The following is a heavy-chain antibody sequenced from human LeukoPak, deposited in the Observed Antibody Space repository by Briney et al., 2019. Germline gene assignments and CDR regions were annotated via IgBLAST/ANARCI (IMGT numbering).Heavy chain of an antibody. Sequence: KPSETLSLTCTVSGDSISSSYWSWIRPPPGKRLEWIGYIYYTGSTNYNPPLKSRVTISVDTSENQFSLNLTSVTAADTAVYYCVRGYFDTSGYSNPFDIWGQGTMVTVSS. J-gene: IGHJ3*02. CDR3: VRGYFDTSGYSNPFDI. D-gene: IGHD3-22*01. CDR2: IYYTGST. V-gene: IGHV4-59*01. CDR1: GDSISSSY.